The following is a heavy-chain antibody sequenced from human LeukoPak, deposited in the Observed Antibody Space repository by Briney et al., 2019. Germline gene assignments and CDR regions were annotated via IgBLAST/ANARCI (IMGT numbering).Heavy chain of an antibody. CDR2: ISGSGGST. CDR3: AKDLFGCVY. D-gene: IGHD3-3*01. J-gene: IGHJ4*02. Sequence: GGSLRLSCAASGLTFSNYAMTWVRQAPGKGLEWVSGISGSGGSTYYADSVKGRFTISRDNSKNTLYLQMNSLRAEDTAVYYCAKDLFGCVYWGQGTLVTVSS. V-gene: IGHV3-23*01. CDR1: GLTFSNYA.